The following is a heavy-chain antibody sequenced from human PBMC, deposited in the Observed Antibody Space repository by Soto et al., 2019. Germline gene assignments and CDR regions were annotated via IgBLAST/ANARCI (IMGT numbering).Heavy chain of an antibody. J-gene: IGHJ5*02. Sequence: SETLSLTCTVSGGSIGTGYYHWSWIRQPPGKGLEWIAYIHYTGNAYYRPSLRSRLLLSVDTSKNQFSLKLSSVTAADTAVYYCARGSNRNWFGPWGQGTLVTVSS. CDR2: IHYTGNA. CDR3: ARGSNRNWFGP. V-gene: IGHV4-30-4*01. CDR1: GGSIGTGYYH.